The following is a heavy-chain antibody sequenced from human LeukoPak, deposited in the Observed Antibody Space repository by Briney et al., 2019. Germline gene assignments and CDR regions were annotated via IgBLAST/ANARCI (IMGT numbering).Heavy chain of an antibody. CDR2: ISSSGSTI. Sequence: GGSLRLSCAASGFTFSDYYMSWIRQAPGKGLEWVSYISSSGSTIYYTDSVKGRFTTSRDNAKNSLYLQMNSLRAEDTAVYYCARGDSSSWYGGAFDIWGQGTMVTVSS. J-gene: IGHJ3*02. D-gene: IGHD6-13*01. CDR1: GFTFSDYY. CDR3: ARGDSSSWYGGAFDI. V-gene: IGHV3-11*01.